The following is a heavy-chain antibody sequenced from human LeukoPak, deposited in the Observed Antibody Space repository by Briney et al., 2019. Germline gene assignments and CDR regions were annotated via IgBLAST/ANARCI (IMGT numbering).Heavy chain of an antibody. CDR2: ISYDGSNK. J-gene: IGHJ3*02. D-gene: IGHD3-22*01. Sequence: LSGRSLRLSCAASGFTFSSYGMHWVRQAPGKGLEWVAVISYDGSNKYYADSVKGRFTISRDNSKNTLYLQMNSLRAEDTAVYYCAKDPFGYDSSGYYGMVFIWGQGTMVTVSS. CDR3: AKDPFGYDSSGYYGMVFI. V-gene: IGHV3-30*18. CDR1: GFTFSSYG.